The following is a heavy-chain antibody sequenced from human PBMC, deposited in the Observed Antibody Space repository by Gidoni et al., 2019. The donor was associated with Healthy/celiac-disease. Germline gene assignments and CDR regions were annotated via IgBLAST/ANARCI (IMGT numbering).Heavy chain of an antibody. CDR1: GFTFSSYG. CDR3: AKAGIVVVDY. CDR2: ISYDGSNK. D-gene: IGHD2-15*01. V-gene: IGHV3-30*18. Sequence: QVQLVESGGGVVQPGRSLSLSCAASGFTFSSYGMHWVRQAPGKGLEWVAVISYDGSNKYYADSVKGRFTISRDNSKNTLYLQMNSLRAEDTAVYYCAKAGIVVVDYWGQGTLVTVSS. J-gene: IGHJ4*02.